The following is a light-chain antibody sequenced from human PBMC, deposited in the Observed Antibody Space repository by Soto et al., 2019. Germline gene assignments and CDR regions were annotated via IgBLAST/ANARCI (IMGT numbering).Light chain of an antibody. Sequence: DIQITQSPSSLSASVGDRVTITCRASQTISSYLSWYQQKPGKVPKILIYAGASLQGGVPSRFSGSGSGTEFTLTISSLQPEDSATYYCQQSYDMPWTFGQGTKVEVK. V-gene: IGKV1-39*01. J-gene: IGKJ1*01. CDR3: QQSYDMPWT. CDR2: AGA. CDR1: QTISSY.